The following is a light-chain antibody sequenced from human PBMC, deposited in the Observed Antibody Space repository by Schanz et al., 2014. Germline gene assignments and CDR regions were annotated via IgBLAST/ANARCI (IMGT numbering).Light chain of an antibody. J-gene: IGLJ3*02. CDR2: DVS. CDR3: TSYTSSRTLV. CDR1: SSDVGSYNL. Sequence: QSALTQPASVSGSPGQSITISCTGTSSDVGSYNLVSWYQQHPGKAPTLMVYDVSNRPSGVSNRFSGSKSGDTASLTISGLQAEDEADYYCTSYTSSRTLVFGGGTKLTVL. V-gene: IGLV2-14*02.